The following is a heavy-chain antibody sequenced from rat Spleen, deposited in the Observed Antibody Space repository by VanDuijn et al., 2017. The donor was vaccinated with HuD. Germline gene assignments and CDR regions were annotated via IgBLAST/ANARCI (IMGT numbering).Heavy chain of an antibody. J-gene: IGHJ2*01. V-gene: IGHV5-27*01. CDR2: ISTAGSNT. D-gene: IGHD1-10*01. CDR3: TTWDYDNNRFDD. CDR1: GFIFNNYY. Sequence: EVQLVESGGGLVQPGRSLKLSCAASGFIFNNYYMVWVRQAPTKGLEWVAYISTAGSNTYYRDSVKGRFTISRDNAKSALYLKMDGLRSEDTATYNCTTWDYDNNRFDDWGQGVMVTVSS.